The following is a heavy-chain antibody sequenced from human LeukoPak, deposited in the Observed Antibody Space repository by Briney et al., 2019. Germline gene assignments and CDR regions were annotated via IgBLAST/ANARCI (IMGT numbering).Heavy chain of an antibody. CDR1: SGSFSGFY. J-gene: IGHJ4*02. CDR3: ARGWRLNPVY. D-gene: IGHD2-8*01. V-gene: IGHV4-34*04. Sequence: SETLSLTCAVYSGSFSGFYWSWVRQSPEKGLEWIGEINHDGTTNHNPSLKSRATILVDTSKNQFSLKLSSVAAADTAIYYCARGWRLNPVYWGRGTRVIVSA. CDR2: INHDGTT.